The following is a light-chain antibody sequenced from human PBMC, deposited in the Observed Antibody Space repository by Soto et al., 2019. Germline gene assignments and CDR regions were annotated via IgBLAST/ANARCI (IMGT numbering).Light chain of an antibody. Sequence: EIVLTQSPATLSVSPGEGATLSCRASQTVNNNVAWYQLKDGQVPRLLIYGASTRATDIPARFSGSGSGIEFTLTISSLQSEDFAEYHCQQYNNWPQTFGQGTKVEIK. V-gene: IGKV3-15*01. CDR1: QTVNNN. J-gene: IGKJ1*01. CDR2: GAS. CDR3: QQYNNWPQT.